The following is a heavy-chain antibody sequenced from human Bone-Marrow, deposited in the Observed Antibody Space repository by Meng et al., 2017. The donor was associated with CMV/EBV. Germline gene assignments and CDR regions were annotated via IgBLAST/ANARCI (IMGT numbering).Heavy chain of an antibody. V-gene: IGHV3-21*01. Sequence: GGSLRLSCAASGFTFSSYSMNWVRQAPGKGLEWVSSISSSSSYIYYADSVKGRFTISRDNSKNTLYLQMNSLRAEDTAVYYCANLGYGSGRRAYWGQGTLVTVSS. D-gene: IGHD3-10*01. CDR3: ANLGYGSGRRAY. CDR1: GFTFSSYS. J-gene: IGHJ4*02. CDR2: ISSSSSYI.